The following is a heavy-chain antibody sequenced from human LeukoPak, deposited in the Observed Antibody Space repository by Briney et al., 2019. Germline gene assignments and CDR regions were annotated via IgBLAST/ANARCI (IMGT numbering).Heavy chain of an antibody. D-gene: IGHD6-19*01. CDR3: ARDFSSGFSY. CDR2: INPSGGST. CDR1: GYTFTSYC. J-gene: IGHJ4*02. Sequence: GASVKISCKASGYTFTSYCMHWVRQAPGQGLEWMGIINPSGGSTSYAQKFQGRVTMTRDTSTSTVYMELSSLRSEDTAVYYCARDFSSGFSYWGQGTLVTVSS. V-gene: IGHV1-46*01.